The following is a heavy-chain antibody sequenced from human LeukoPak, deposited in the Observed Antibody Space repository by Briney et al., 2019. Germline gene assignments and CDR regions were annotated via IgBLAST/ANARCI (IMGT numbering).Heavy chain of an antibody. CDR1: GGSISSYY. Sequence: SETLSLTCTVSGGSISSYYWSWIRQPPGKGLEWIGYIYYSGSTNYNPSLKSRVTISVDTSKNQFSLKLTSVTAADTAVYYCARLSYDLLTFDYWGQGTLVTVSS. D-gene: IGHD3-9*01. CDR3: ARLSYDLLTFDY. J-gene: IGHJ4*02. V-gene: IGHV4-59*01. CDR2: IYYSGST.